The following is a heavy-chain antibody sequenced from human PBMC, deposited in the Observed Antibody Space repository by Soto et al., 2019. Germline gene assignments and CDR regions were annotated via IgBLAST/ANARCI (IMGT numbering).Heavy chain of an antibody. CDR2: IYYSGST. CDR3: ARERPDGSRLDP. J-gene: IGHJ5*02. Sequence: SETLSLTCTVSGGSVRSSTYYWGWIRQSPGKGLEWIGSIYYSGSTHNNPSLKSRVTMSVDTYTNQFSLKLMSVTAADTAVYYCARERPDGSRLDPWGQGTLVTVSS. CDR1: GGSVRSSTYY. D-gene: IGHD6-13*01. V-gene: IGHV4-39*02.